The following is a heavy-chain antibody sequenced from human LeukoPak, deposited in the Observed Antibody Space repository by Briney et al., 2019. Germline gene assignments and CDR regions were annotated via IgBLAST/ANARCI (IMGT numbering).Heavy chain of an antibody. D-gene: IGHD5-12*01. J-gene: IGHJ4*02. CDR2: IIPIFGTA. V-gene: IGHV1-69*05. CDR1: GGTFSSYA. CDR3: ARAHSGYDLHPRGD. Sequence: ASVKVSCKASGGTFSSYAISWVRQAPGQGLEWMGGIIPIFGTANYAQKFQGRVTITTDESTSTAYMELSSLRSEDTAVHYCARAHSGYDLHPRGDWGQGTLVTVSS.